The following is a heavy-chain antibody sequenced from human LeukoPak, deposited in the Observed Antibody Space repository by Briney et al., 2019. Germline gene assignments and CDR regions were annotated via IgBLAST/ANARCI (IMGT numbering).Heavy chain of an antibody. CDR2: ISYDGSNK. V-gene: IGHV3-30-3*01. Sequence: PGGSLRLSCAASGSTFSSYAMHWVRQAPGKGLEWVAVISYDGSNKYYADSVKGRFTISRDNSKNTLYLQMNSLRAEDTAVYYCAREGIAVAGSYYFDYCGQGTLVTVSS. J-gene: IGHJ4*02. CDR1: GSTFSSYA. CDR3: AREGIAVAGSYYFDY. D-gene: IGHD6-19*01.